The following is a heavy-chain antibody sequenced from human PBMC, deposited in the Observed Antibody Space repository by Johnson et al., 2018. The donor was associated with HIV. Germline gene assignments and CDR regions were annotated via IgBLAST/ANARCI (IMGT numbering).Heavy chain of an antibody. CDR3: ATIAAHGAAFDI. V-gene: IGHV3-9*01. D-gene: IGHD6-25*01. Sequence: QLVESGGGLVQPGRSLRLSCAASGFTFDDYAMHWVRQAPGKGLEWVSGINWNGGSTGYADSVKGRFTISRDNSKNTLYLQMNSLRPEDTAAYYCATIAAHGAAFDIWGQGTVVTVSS. J-gene: IGHJ3*02. CDR1: GFTFDDYA. CDR2: INWNGGST.